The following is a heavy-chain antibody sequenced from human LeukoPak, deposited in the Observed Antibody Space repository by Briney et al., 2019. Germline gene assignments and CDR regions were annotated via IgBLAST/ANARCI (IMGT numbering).Heavy chain of an antibody. V-gene: IGHV4-31*03. CDR1: GGSISSGGYY. D-gene: IGHD4-17*01. J-gene: IGHJ4*02. Sequence: PSETLSLTCTVSGGSISSGGYYWSWIRQHPGKGLGWIGYIYYNGITYYNPSLKSRVTISVDTSKNHFSLKLSSVTAADTAVYYCARISGMTTVRNFDYWGQGTLVTVSS. CDR3: ARISGMTTVRNFDY. CDR2: IYYNGIT.